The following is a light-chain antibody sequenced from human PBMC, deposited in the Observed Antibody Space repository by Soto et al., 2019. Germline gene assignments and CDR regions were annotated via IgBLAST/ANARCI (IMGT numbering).Light chain of an antibody. CDR1: QNVSRF. Sequence: EIVLTQSPATLSLSPGERATLSYRASQNVSRFLAWYQRRPGQAPRLLIYDASNRASDIPARFSGSGSGTDFTLPINSLEHEDYAVYYCQQRSNWPPLTFGGGTKVEIK. V-gene: IGKV3-11*01. CDR2: DAS. CDR3: QQRSNWPPLT. J-gene: IGKJ4*01.